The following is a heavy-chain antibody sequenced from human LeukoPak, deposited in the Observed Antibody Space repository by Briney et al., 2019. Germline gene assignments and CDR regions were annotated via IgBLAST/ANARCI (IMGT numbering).Heavy chain of an antibody. Sequence: GGSLRLSCAASGFTFSSYSMNWVRQAPGKGLEWVSSISSSSSYIYYADSVKGRFTISRDNAKNSLYLQMNSLRAEDTAVYYCARDRPTEYSSSSGHLGSFDYWGQGTLVTVSS. CDR2: ISSSSSYI. D-gene: IGHD6-6*01. V-gene: IGHV3-21*01. J-gene: IGHJ4*02. CDR3: ARDRPTEYSSSSGHLGSFDY. CDR1: GFTFSSYS.